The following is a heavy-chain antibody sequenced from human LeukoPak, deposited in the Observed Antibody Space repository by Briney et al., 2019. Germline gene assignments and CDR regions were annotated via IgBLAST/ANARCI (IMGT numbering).Heavy chain of an antibody. CDR2: ISGSST. Sequence: GGSLRLSCAASGFTFSSYAMSWVRQAPGKGLEWVSGISGSSTHDADSVKGRFTISRDNSKNTLYLQMNSLRAEDTAVYYCAKSPGYYDRSGYYYVLWGQGTLVTVSS. D-gene: IGHD3-22*01. V-gene: IGHV3-23*01. CDR1: GFTFSSYA. J-gene: IGHJ4*02. CDR3: AKSPGYYDRSGYYYVL.